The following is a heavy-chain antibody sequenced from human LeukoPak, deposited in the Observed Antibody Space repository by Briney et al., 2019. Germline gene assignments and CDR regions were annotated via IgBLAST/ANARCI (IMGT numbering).Heavy chain of an antibody. D-gene: IGHD6-13*01. CDR1: GFTFSSYG. CDR2: IWYDGRTK. Sequence: PGGSLRLSCAASGFTFSSYGMHWVRQAPGKGLEWVAVIWYDGRTKYYADSVNGRFTISRDNSKNTLYLQMNSLRAEDTAVYYCAKEAAAGYFDYWGQGTLVTVSS. J-gene: IGHJ4*02. CDR3: AKEAAAGYFDY. V-gene: IGHV3-33*06.